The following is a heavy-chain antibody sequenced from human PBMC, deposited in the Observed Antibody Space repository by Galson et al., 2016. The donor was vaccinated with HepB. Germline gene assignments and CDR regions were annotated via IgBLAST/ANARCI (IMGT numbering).Heavy chain of an antibody. CDR3: ARAVMLGRGLDV. CDR1: GDSVYNNGAA. J-gene: IGHJ6*02. CDR2: TFYRSTWEN. V-gene: IGHV6-1*01. D-gene: IGHD3-10*01. Sequence: CAISGDSVYNNGAAWVWIRQSPSRGLEWLGRTFYRSTWENHYAGSVRNRITISPDTSRNQFSRQLNSVTPEDTAVYYCARAVMLGRGLDVWGQGTPVTVSS.